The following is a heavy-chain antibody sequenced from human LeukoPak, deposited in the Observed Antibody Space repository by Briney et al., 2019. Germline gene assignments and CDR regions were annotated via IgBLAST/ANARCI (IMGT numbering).Heavy chain of an antibody. V-gene: IGHV3-7*01. D-gene: IGHD4-23*01. Sequence: PGGSLRLSCAVSGFTFSNYWMSWVRQAPGRGLEWVANVKQDGSMTQYADSVRGRFTISGDNAKSSVYLQMSSLKAEDSAIYYCARDESGGYYVYWGQGTLVTVSS. CDR3: ARDESGGYYVY. J-gene: IGHJ4*02. CDR1: GFTFSNYW. CDR2: VKQDGSMT.